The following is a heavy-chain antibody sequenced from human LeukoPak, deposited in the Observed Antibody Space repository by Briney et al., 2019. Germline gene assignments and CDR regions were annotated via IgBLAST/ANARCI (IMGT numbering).Heavy chain of an antibody. CDR3: AKDPRATPTRGWDDI. Sequence: SGGSLRLSCAASGFTFSSYAMSWVRQAPGKGLEWVSPISGSGGSTYYADSVKGRFTISRDNSKNTLYLQMNSLRAEDTAVYYCAKDPRATPTRGWDDIWGQGTMVTVSS. J-gene: IGHJ3*02. V-gene: IGHV3-23*01. CDR1: GFTFSSYA. D-gene: IGHD5-12*01. CDR2: ISGSGGST.